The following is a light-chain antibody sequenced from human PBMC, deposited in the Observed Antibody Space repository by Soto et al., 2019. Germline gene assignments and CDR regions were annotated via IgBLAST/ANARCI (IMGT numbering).Light chain of an antibody. CDR1: QSVSSF. CDR2: DVS. V-gene: IGKV3-11*01. J-gene: IGKJ2*01. CDR3: QQRSNWPPGYT. Sequence: ENVLTQSPATLSLSPGERATLSCRASQSVSSFVAWYQQKPGQAPRLLIYDVSNRAIGIPARFSGSGSGTHFTLTISSLEPEDFAVYYCQQRSNWPPGYTFGQGTKLEIK.